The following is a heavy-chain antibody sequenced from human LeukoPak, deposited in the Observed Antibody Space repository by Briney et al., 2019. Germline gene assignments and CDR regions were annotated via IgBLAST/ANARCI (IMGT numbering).Heavy chain of an antibody. CDR2: INHSGST. Sequence: PSETLSLTCAVYGGSFSGYYWSWIRQPPGKGLEWIGEINHSGSTNYNPSLKSRVTISVDTSKNQFSLKLSSVTAADTAVYYCGTLLWFGELIEDYWGQGTLVTVSS. D-gene: IGHD3-10*01. CDR3: GTLLWFGELIEDY. CDR1: GGSFSGYY. V-gene: IGHV4-34*01. J-gene: IGHJ4*02.